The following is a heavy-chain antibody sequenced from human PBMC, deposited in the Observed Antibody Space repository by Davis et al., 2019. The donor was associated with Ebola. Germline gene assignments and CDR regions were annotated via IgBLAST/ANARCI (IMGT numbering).Heavy chain of an antibody. D-gene: IGHD2-15*01. J-gene: IGHJ6*02. Sequence: GGSLRLSCAASGFTFSSYWMSWVRQAPGKGLEWVANIKQDGSEKYYVDSVKGRFTISRDNAKNSLYLQMNSLRAEDTAVYYCARERVVVVVALYYYYGMDVWGQGTTVTVSS. CDR3: ARERVVVVVALYYYYGMDV. V-gene: IGHV3-7*01. CDR2: IKQDGSEK. CDR1: GFTFSSYW.